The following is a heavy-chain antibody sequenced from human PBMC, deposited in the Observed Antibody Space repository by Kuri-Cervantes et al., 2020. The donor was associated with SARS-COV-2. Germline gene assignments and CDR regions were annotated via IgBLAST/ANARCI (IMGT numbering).Heavy chain of an antibody. J-gene: IGHJ4*02. V-gene: IGHV3-30*18. Sequence: LSLTCAASGFTLSSYGMQWVRQAPGKGLEWVAVISYDGSNKYYADSVKGRFTISRDNSKNTLYLQMNSLRAEDTAVYYCAKVAKYYDFWSGPSAAYYFDYWGQGTLVTVSS. D-gene: IGHD3-3*01. CDR3: AKVAKYYDFWSGPSAAYYFDY. CDR2: ISYDGSNK. CDR1: GFTLSSYG.